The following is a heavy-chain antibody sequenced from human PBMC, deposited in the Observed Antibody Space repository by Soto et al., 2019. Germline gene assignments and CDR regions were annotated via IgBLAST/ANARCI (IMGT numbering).Heavy chain of an antibody. CDR2: IRSKANSYAT. V-gene: IGHV3-73*02. J-gene: IGHJ4*02. D-gene: IGHD5-12*01. CDR1: GFTFSGSA. Sequence: EVQLVESGGGLVQPGGSLKLSCAASGFTFSGSAMHWVRQASGKGLEWVGRIRSKANSYATAYAASVKGRFTISRDDSKNTAYLQMNSLKTEDTAVYYCTRHGRVEMATINIDWGQGTLVTVSS. CDR3: TRHGRVEMATINID.